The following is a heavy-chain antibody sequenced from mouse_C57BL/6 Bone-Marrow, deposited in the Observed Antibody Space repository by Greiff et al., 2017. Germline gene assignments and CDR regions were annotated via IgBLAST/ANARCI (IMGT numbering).Heavy chain of an antibody. V-gene: IGHV5-16*01. CDR2: INYDGSST. CDR3: ARDDYYGRAYFDY. CDR1: GFTFSDYY. Sequence: DVKLVESEGGLVQPGSSMKLSCTASGFTFSDYYMAWVRQVPEKGLEWVANINYDGSSTYYLDSLKSRFIISRDNAKNILYLQMSSLKSEDAATYYCARDDYYGRAYFDYWGQGTTLTVSS. D-gene: IGHD1-1*01. J-gene: IGHJ2*01.